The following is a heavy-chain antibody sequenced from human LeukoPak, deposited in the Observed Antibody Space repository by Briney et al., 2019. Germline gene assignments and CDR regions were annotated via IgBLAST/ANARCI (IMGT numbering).Heavy chain of an antibody. CDR3: ARDSAELDY. V-gene: IGHV3-21*01. CDR2: ISSSSSYI. CDR1: GFTFSIYS. D-gene: IGHD1-26*01. J-gene: IGHJ4*02. Sequence: GGSLRLSCAASGFTFSIYSMNWVRQAPGKGLEWDSSISSSSSYIHYTGSVKGRFTISRDNAKNSLYLQMSSLTAEDTALYYCARDSAELDYWGQGTLVTVSS.